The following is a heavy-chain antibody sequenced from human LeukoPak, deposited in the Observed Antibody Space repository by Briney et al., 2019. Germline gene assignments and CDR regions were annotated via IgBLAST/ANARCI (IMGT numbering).Heavy chain of an antibody. D-gene: IGHD3-3*02. CDR3: VRGARLASS. V-gene: IGHV3-11*06. CDR1: GFTFSDQY. J-gene: IGHJ4*02. CDR2: ISGSSSDT. Sequence: GGSLRLSCPASGFTFSDQYMNWIRQAPGKGLEWVSYISGSSSDTNYADSVKGRLTISRDNAKNSLYLQMNSLRAEDTAVYYCVRGARLASSRGQRALVTVSS.